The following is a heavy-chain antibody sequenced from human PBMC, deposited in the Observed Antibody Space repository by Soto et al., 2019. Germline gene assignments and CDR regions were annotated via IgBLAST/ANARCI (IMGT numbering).Heavy chain of an antibody. CDR1: GGSISSSNW. D-gene: IGHD1-20*01. V-gene: IGHV4-4*02. J-gene: IGHJ6*02. CDR3: ARDRRELSITGTVYYYGMDV. Sequence: KASETLSLTCAVSGGSISSSNWWSWVRQPPGKGLEWIGEIYHSGSTNYNPSLKSRVTISVDKSKNQFSLKLSSVTAADTAVYYCARDRRELSITGTVYYYGMDVWGQGTTVTGLL. CDR2: IYHSGST.